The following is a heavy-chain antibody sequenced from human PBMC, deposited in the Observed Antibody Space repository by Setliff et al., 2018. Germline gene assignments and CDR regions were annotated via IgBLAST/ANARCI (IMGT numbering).Heavy chain of an antibody. CDR2: IYSSGST. D-gene: IGHD3-10*01. Sequence: PSETLSLTCTVSGGSISSGDYYWSWIRQPPGKGLEWIGYIYSSGSTYYNPSLKSRVSISVDTSKNQFSLDLRSVTAADTAVYFCAREVGDVIISSDAFDFWGQGTMVTVSS. CDR3: AREVGDVIISSDAFDF. J-gene: IGHJ3*01. V-gene: IGHV4-30-4*08. CDR1: GGSISSGDYY.